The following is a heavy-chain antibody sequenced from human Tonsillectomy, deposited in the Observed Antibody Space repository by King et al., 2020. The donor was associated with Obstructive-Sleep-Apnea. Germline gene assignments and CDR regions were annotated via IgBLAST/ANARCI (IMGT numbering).Heavy chain of an antibody. V-gene: IGHV4-39*07. CDR3: AREGGKTGARWFDP. CDR2: VSHSGTT. CDR1: GGSISSVSFY. Sequence: QLQESGPGLVKPSETLSLTCTVAGGSISSVSFYWDWILQPPGKGLEWIGSVSHSGTTFYIPSLESRVTISVDTSKNQVSLKLTSVTAADTAFYFCAREGGKTGARWFDPWGQGTLVTVSS. D-gene: IGHD1-26*01. J-gene: IGHJ5*02.